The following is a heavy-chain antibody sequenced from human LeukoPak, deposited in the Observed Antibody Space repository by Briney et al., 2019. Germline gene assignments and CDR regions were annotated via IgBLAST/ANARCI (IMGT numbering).Heavy chain of an antibody. V-gene: IGHV3-23*01. CDR2: LSGSGAAT. J-gene: IGHJ4*02. Sequence: GGSLRLSCAGSGFTFNCCAMSWVRQAPGKGLEWVSGLSGSGAATFYADSVKGRFTISRDNSNNTLYLRLNSLRAEDTAIYFCAKDRWYDGESGYFDHWGRGTLVTVSS. D-gene: IGHD3-10*01. CDR1: GFTFNCCA. CDR3: AKDRWYDGESGYFDH.